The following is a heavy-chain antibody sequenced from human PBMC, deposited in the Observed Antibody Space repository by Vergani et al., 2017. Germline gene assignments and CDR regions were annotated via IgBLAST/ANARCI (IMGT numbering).Heavy chain of an antibody. CDR3: GRSVNDYGDYSEARHYYYYYMDV. J-gene: IGHJ6*03. D-gene: IGHD4-17*01. CDR2: MNPNSGNT. V-gene: IGHV1-8*02. Sequence: QVQLVQSGAEVKKPGASVKVSCKASGYTFTSYDINWVRQATGQGLEWMGWMNPNSGNTGYAQKFQGRVTMTRNTSISTAYMERSSLRSEDTAVYYCGRSVNDYGDYSEARHYYYYYMDVWGKGTTVTVSS. CDR1: GYTFTSYD.